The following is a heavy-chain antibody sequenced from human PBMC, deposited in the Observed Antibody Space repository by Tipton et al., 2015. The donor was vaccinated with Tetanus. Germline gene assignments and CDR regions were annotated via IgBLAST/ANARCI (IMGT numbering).Heavy chain of an antibody. J-gene: IGHJ4*02. D-gene: IGHD3-22*01. CDR3: ARFSYDSGGFYSYFDY. CDR2: INHTGST. Sequence: TLSLTCDVSGGSIYSNNWWSWVRQPPGKGLEWIGEINHTGSTNYNPSLKRRVTISVDKSKEQFSLTLTSVTAADTAVYYCARFSYDSGGFYSYFDYWGRGTLVTVSS. V-gene: IGHV4-4*02. CDR1: GGSIYSNNW.